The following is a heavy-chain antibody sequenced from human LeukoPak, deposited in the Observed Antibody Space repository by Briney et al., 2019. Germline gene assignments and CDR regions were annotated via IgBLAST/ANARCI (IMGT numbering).Heavy chain of an antibody. V-gene: IGHV4-59*08. J-gene: IGHJ4*02. CDR2: VYYSGIT. Sequence: SETLSLTCFVSGGSISTYYWTWIRQPPGKGLEWIGFVYYSGITKYNPSLQSRVSISVDTSKNQFSLKLNSVTAADTAVYYCARRLAVTGRYYFDYWGQGALVTVSS. D-gene: IGHD6-19*01. CDR3: ARRLAVTGRYYFDY. CDR1: GGSISTYY.